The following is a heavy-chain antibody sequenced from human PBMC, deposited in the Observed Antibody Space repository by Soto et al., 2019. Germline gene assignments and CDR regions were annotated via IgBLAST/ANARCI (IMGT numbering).Heavy chain of an antibody. V-gene: IGHV1-2*02. CDR2: INPKTGVI. Sequence: ASVKVSCKTSGYTFTGYYMHWVRQAPGQGLEWMGWINPKTGVINSAQKFQGRVTMTRDTSISMAYIELSRLRSDGTAAYYCARDLREWDAPSYAQLNYWGQGTLVTVSS. J-gene: IGHJ4*02. CDR1: GYTFTGYY. CDR3: ARDLREWDAPSYAQLNY. D-gene: IGHD1-26*01.